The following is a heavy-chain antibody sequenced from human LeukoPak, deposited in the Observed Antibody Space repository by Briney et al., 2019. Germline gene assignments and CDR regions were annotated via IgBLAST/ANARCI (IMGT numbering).Heavy chain of an antibody. J-gene: IGHJ4*02. V-gene: IGHV1-24*01. Sequence: RASVKVSCKVSGYTLTELSMHWVRQAPGKGLEGMGGFYPEDGETIYAQKFQGRVTMTEDTSTDTAYMELSSLRSEDTAVYYCATTPAVVPAVTFDYWGQGTLVTVSS. D-gene: IGHD2-2*01. CDR1: GYTLTELS. CDR3: ATTPAVVPAVTFDY. CDR2: FYPEDGET.